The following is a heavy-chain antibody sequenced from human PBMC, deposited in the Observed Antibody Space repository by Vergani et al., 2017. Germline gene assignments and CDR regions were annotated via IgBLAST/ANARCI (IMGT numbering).Heavy chain of an antibody. D-gene: IGHD3-10*01. CDR1: GFTFSSYG. CDR2: IWYDGSNK. J-gene: IGHJ4*02. Sequence: QVQLVESGGGVVQPGRSLRLSCAASGFTFSSYGMHWVRQAPGKGLEWVAVIWYDGSNKYYVDSVKGRFTISRDNSKNTLYLQMNSLRAEDTAVYYCAKGSVTMVRGVTSSFDYWGQGTLVTVSS. V-gene: IGHV3-33*06. CDR3: AKGSVTMVRGVTSSFDY.